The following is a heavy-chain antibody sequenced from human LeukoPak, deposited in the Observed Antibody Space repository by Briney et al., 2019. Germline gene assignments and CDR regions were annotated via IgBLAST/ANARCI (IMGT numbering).Heavy chain of an antibody. CDR1: GFTFSIYA. Sequence: GGSLRLSCAASGFTFSIYAMSWVRQAPGKGLEWVSVISGSGGSTYYADSVKGRFTISGDNSKNTLYLQMNSLRAEDTAVYYCAKRAIEYYDSSGDYLNYWGQGTLVTVSS. CDR3: AKRAIEYYDSSGDYLNY. D-gene: IGHD3-22*01. CDR2: ISGSGGST. V-gene: IGHV3-23*01. J-gene: IGHJ4*02.